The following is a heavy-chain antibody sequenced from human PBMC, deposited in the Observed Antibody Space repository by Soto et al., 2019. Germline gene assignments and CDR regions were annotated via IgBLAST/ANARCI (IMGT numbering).Heavy chain of an antibody. CDR2: IYHSGGT. V-gene: IGHV4-30-2*01. CDR1: GGSISSGGYS. J-gene: IGHJ4*02. CDR3: ARGMTTVTTFDY. Sequence: QLQLQESGSGLVKPSQTLSLTCAVSGGSISSGGYSWSWIRQPPGKGLEWIGYIYHSGGTYYNPSLKSRVTISVERSKNQFPRKLSSVTAADTAVYYCARGMTTVTTFDYWGQGTLVTVSS. D-gene: IGHD4-4*01.